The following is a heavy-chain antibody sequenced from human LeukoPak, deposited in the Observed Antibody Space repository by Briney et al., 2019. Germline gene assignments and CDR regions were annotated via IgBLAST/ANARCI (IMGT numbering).Heavy chain of an antibody. J-gene: IGHJ4*02. CDR2: ISGSGGST. Sequence: PGGSLRFSCAACGFTFTNYAMSWVRKAPGKGVAWVSGISGSGGSTYYADSVKGRFTISRDNSKNTLYLQMNSLRAEDTAVYYCAKGGGYSYGYIDYWGQGTLVTVSS. CDR3: AKGGGYSYGYIDY. V-gene: IGHV3-23*01. D-gene: IGHD5-18*01. CDR1: GFTFTNYA.